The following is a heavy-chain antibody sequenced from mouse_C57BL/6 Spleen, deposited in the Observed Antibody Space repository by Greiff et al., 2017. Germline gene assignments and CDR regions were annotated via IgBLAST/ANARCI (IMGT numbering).Heavy chain of an antibody. V-gene: IGHV1-78*01. CDR2: IYPRDGST. CDR3: ARSVYYYGPLDY. J-gene: IGHJ2*01. D-gene: IGHD1-1*01. CDR1: GYTFTDHT. Sequence: VQGVESDAELVKPGASVKISCKVSGYTFTDHTIHWMKQRPEQGLAWIGSIYPRDGSTKYNEKFKGKATLTADKSSSTAYMQLNSLTSQDSAVYFLARSVYYYGPLDYWGQGTTLTVSS.